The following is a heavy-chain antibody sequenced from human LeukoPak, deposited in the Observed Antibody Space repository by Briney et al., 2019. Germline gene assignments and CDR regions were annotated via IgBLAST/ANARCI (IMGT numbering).Heavy chain of an antibody. J-gene: IGHJ3*02. CDR2: ISSSGSTI. CDR1: GFTLSRSA. CDR3: ARTYYYDSSGPDAFDI. D-gene: IGHD3-22*01. Sequence: GGSLRLSCAASGFTLSRSAMTWVRQAPGKGLEWVSYISSSGSTIYYADSVKGRFTISRDNAKNSLYLQMNSLRAEDTAVYYCARTYYYDSSGPDAFDIWGQGTMVTVSS. V-gene: IGHV3-48*03.